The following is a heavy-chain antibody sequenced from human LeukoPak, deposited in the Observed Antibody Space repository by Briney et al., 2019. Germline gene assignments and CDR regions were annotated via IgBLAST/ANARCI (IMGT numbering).Heavy chain of an antibody. CDR1: GFPFSIYE. D-gene: IGHD6-19*01. CDR2: IGSSGTTR. Sequence: PGGSLRLSCAVSGFPFSIYEMNWVRQPPGKGLEWVSNIGSSGTTRYYADSVKGRFSISRDNAKNSLYLQMNSLRVEDTGVYYCALLAVASDFDYWGQGALVTVSS. J-gene: IGHJ4*02. V-gene: IGHV3-48*03. CDR3: ALLAVASDFDY.